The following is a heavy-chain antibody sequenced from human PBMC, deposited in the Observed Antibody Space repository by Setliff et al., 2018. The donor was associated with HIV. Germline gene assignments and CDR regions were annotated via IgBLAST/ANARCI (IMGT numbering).Heavy chain of an antibody. D-gene: IGHD3-22*01. CDR2: IYTRGST. CDR3: ARDPVEGYYDSSGPDY. CDR1: GGSISSYY. V-gene: IGHV4-4*07. Sequence: SETLSLTCTVSGGSISSYYWSWIRQPAGKGLEWIGRIYTRGSTNYNPSLKSRVTMSVDTSKNQFSLKLSSVTAADTAVYYCARDPVEGYYDSSGPDYWGQGTLVTVPQ. J-gene: IGHJ4*02.